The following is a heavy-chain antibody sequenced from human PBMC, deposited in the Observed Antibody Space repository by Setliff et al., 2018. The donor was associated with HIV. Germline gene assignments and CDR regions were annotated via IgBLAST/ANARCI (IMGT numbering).Heavy chain of an antibody. CDR3: TRDLWGDDYYYNNMDV. Sequence: SETMSLTCAVSGYAITSGFYWGWIRQPPGKGLEWIGEITHNGSMNYNLSLRSRVTMSVDTSKNQFSLKVTSVTAADTAVYYCTRDLWGDDYYYNNMDVWGKGTTVTVSS. CDR2: ITHNGSM. D-gene: IGHD2-21*02. V-gene: IGHV4-38-2*02. CDR1: GYAITSGFY. J-gene: IGHJ6*03.